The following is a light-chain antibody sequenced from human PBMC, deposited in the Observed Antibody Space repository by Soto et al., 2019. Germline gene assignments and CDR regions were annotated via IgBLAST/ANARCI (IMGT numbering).Light chain of an antibody. CDR2: STN. CDR1: TGAVTSGYY. V-gene: IGLV7-43*01. J-gene: IGLJ3*02. Sequence: QTVVTQEPSLTVSPGGTVTLTCASSTGAVTSGYYPNWFQQKPGQAPRALIYSTNNKYSWTPARFSGSLLGGKAALTLSGVQPEDEAEYYCLLNYGGAQVGVFGGGTKVTVL. CDR3: LLNYGGAQVGV.